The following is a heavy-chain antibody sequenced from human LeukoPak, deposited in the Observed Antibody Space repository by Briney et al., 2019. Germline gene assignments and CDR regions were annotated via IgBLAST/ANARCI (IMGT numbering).Heavy chain of an antibody. CDR3: ARAPGHWFDP. V-gene: IGHV3-23*01. Sequence: GGSLRLSCAASGFTFSNYAMSWVRQAPGKGLEWVSAISGSGGSTYYADSVKGRFTISRDNSKNTLYLQMNSLRAEDTAVHYCARAPGHWFDPWGQGTLVTVSS. J-gene: IGHJ5*02. CDR2: ISGSGGST. CDR1: GFTFSNYA.